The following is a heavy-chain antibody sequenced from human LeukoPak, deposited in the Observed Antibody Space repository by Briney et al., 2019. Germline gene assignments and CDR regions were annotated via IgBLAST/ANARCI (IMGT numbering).Heavy chain of an antibody. V-gene: IGHV3-30*03. D-gene: IGHD4-17*01. CDR3: ARETVTTYYYYYGMDV. CDR1: GFTFSSYG. J-gene: IGHJ6*04. CDR2: ISYDGSNK. Sequence: SGGSLRLSCAASGFTFSSYGMHWVRQAPGKGLEWVAVISYDGSNKYYADSVKGRFTISRDNSKNTLYLQMNSLRAEDTAVYYCARETVTTYYYYYGMDVWGKGTTVTVSS.